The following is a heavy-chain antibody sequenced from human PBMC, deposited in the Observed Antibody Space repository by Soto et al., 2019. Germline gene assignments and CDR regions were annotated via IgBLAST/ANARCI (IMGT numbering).Heavy chain of an antibody. CDR1: GFTFSSYG. Sequence: GGSLRLSCAASGFTFSSYGMHWVRQAPGKGLEWVAVISYDGSNKYYADSVKGRFTISRDNSKNTLYLQMNSLRAEDTAVYYCANDYAVAGPYYYYYGMDVWGQGTTVTVSS. CDR2: ISYDGSNK. V-gene: IGHV3-30*18. CDR3: ANDYAVAGPYYYYYGMDV. J-gene: IGHJ6*02. D-gene: IGHD6-19*01.